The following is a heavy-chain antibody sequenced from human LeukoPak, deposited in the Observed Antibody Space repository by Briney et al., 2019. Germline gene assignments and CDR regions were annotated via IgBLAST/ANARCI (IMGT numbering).Heavy chain of an antibody. CDR3: ARTPDTAMVTADYYFDY. Sequence: QSGGSLRLSCAASGFAFSSYAMHWVRQAPGKGLEWVAVISYDGSNKYYADSVKGRFTISRDNSKNTLYLQMNSLRAEDTAVYYCARTPDTAMVTADYYFDYWGQGTLVTVSS. CDR1: GFAFSSYA. V-gene: IGHV3-30-3*01. D-gene: IGHD5-18*01. CDR2: ISYDGSNK. J-gene: IGHJ4*02.